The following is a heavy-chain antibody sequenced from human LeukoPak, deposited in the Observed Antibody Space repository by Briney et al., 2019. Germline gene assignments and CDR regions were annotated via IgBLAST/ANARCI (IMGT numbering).Heavy chain of an antibody. CDR3: ASNPYYYDSSGYYNWFDP. V-gene: IGHV3-21*01. Sequence: GGSLRLSCAASGFTFSSYSMTWVRQAPGKGLEWVSSISSSSSYIYYADSVKGRFTISRNNAKNSLYLQMNSLRAEDTAVFYCASNPYYYDSSGYYNWFDPWGQGTLVTVSS. D-gene: IGHD3-22*01. CDR1: GFTFSSYS. CDR2: ISSSSSYI. J-gene: IGHJ5*02.